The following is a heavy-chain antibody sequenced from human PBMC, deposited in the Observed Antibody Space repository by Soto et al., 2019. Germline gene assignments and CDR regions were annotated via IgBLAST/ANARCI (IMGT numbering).Heavy chain of an antibody. Sequence: PSVTLSLTCTVSGGSNSSGDYYWSWIRQPPGNGLEWFGYIYYSGSTYYNPSLKSRGTISVDTSKNQFSLKLSSVTAADTAVYYCARELGPGRAAAGRCGMDGWGRGTRVIVAS. J-gene: IGHJ6*02. CDR1: GGSNSSGDYY. CDR3: ARELGPGRAAAGRCGMDG. D-gene: IGHD6-13*01. CDR2: IYYSGST. V-gene: IGHV4-30-4*01.